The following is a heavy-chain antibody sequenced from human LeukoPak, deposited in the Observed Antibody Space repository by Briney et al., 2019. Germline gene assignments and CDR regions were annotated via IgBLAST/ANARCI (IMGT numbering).Heavy chain of an antibody. CDR3: ARGAVLRFLEWAPRAYYFGY. J-gene: IGHJ4*02. Sequence: GGSLRLSCAASGFTFSSYAMSWVRQAPGKGLEWVSAISGSGGSTYYADSGKGRFTISRDNSKNTLYLQMNSLRAEDTAVYYCARGAVLRFLEWAPRAYYFGYWGQGTLVTVSS. D-gene: IGHD3-3*01. V-gene: IGHV3-23*01. CDR2: ISGSGGST. CDR1: GFTFSSYA.